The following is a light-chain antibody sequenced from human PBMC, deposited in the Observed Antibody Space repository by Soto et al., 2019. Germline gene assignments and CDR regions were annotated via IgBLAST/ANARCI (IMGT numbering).Light chain of an antibody. CDR3: QHLNSYPIP. CDR2: AAS. CDR1: QGINNY. J-gene: IGKJ3*01. V-gene: IGKV1-9*01. Sequence: DIQLTQSPSFLSASVADRVTITCRASQGINNYLGWYQQKPGQAPTLLIYAASTLQSGVPSRFSGSGSGTEFTLTSSSLQPEDFANYYCQHLNSYPIPFGRGTKVDI.